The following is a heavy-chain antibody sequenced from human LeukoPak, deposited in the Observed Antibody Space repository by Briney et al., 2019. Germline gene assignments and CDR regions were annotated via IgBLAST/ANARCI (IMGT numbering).Heavy chain of an antibody. CDR1: GYSISSGYY. J-gene: IGHJ4*02. V-gene: IGHV4-38-2*01. Sequence: PSETLSLTCGVSGYSISSGYYWGWIRQPPGKGLEWIGTIYHNGRTYYNPSLKSRVTISLDTSKNQFSLRLNSVPAADTAVYYCATNYGSGSYYLFDYWGQGTLVTVAS. CDR3: ATNYGSGSYYLFDY. D-gene: IGHD3-10*01. CDR2: IYHNGRT.